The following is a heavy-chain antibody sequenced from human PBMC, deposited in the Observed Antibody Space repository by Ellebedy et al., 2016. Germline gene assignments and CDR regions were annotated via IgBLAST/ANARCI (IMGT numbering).Heavy chain of an antibody. J-gene: IGHJ4*02. CDR2: IKQDGSET. Sequence: GESLKIFCAASGFTFGTYWMTWVRQAPGKGLEWVANIKQDGSETYYVDSVKGRFTISRDNAKNSLYLQVNSLRGEDTAVYYCATAASYAVHSWGQGTLVTVSS. CDR3: ATAASYAVHS. D-gene: IGHD2-2*01. CDR1: GFTFGTYW. V-gene: IGHV3-7*01.